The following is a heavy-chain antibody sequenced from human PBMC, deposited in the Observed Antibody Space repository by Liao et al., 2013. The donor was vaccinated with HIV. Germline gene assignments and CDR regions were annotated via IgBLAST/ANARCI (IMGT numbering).Heavy chain of an antibody. D-gene: IGHD7-27*01. Sequence: QVQLQESGPGLVRPWETLSLTCSVSGSAIDAPNNYFSWIRQAPGKGLEWIGSLYYGERRFYNPSLKSRLTMSVDTSKNQFSLKLSSVTAADTALYYCARHSLAPGHWGQNAFDIWGQGTMVTVSS. CDR3: ARHSLAPGHWGQNAFDI. CDR2: LYYGERR. V-gene: IGHV4-39*07. J-gene: IGHJ3*02. CDR1: GSAIDAPNNY.